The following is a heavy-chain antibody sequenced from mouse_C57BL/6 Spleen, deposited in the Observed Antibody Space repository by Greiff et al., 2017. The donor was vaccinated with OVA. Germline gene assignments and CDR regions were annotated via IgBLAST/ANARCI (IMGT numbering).Heavy chain of an antibody. CDR1: GFTFSSYA. J-gene: IGHJ3*01. CDR2: ISDGGSYT. Sequence: EVKLMESGGGLVKPGGSLKLSCAASGFTFSSYAMSWVRQTPEKRLEWVATISDGGSYTYYPDNVKGRFTISRDNAKNNLYLQMSHLKSEDTAMYYGARDYDYDRAWFAYWGQGTLVTVSA. V-gene: IGHV5-4*03. CDR3: ARDYDYDRAWFAY. D-gene: IGHD2-4*01.